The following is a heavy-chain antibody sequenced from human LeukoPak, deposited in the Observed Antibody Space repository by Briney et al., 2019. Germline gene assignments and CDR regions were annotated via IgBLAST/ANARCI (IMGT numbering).Heavy chain of an antibody. V-gene: IGHV3-33*01. CDR2: IWYDGSKK. CDR3: ARLNGSYLDY. Sequence: PGGSLRLSCAASGFSFSSYGMHWVRQAPGKGLEWVALIWYDGSKKYYADSVKGRFTISRDNSENTLYLQMTSLRAEDTAVFYCARLNGSYLDYWGQGTLVTVSS. J-gene: IGHJ4*02. D-gene: IGHD1-26*01. CDR1: GFSFSSYG.